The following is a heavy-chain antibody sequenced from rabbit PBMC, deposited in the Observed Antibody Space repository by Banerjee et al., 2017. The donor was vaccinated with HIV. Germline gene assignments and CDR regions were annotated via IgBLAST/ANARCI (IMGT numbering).Heavy chain of an antibody. V-gene: IGHV1S47*01. Sequence: QEQLVESGGGLVQPGGSLKLSCKASGFDFSSYGVSWVRQAPGKGLEWIGYIDPVFGSTYYASWVNGRFTISSHNAQNTLYLQLNSLTAADTATYFCVRDHMLVVVPMNLWGPGTLVTVS. CDR2: IDPVFGST. D-gene: IGHD1-1*01. CDR3: VRDHMLVVVPMNL. J-gene: IGHJ4*01. CDR1: GFDFSSYG.